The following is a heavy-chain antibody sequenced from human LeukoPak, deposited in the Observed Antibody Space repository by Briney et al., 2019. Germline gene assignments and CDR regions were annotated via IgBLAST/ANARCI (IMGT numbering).Heavy chain of an antibody. CDR2: IKPDGTTK. Sequence: GGSLRLSCAASGFPFSSYSMTWVRQAPGKGLEWVANIKPDGTTKFYVDSVKGRFTISRDNALNSLYLQMNSLRAEDTAVYYCARDTRGARDNYFDYWGQGTLVTVSS. CDR1: GFPFSSYS. D-gene: IGHD3-16*01. CDR3: ARDTRGARDNYFDY. J-gene: IGHJ4*02. V-gene: IGHV3-7*01.